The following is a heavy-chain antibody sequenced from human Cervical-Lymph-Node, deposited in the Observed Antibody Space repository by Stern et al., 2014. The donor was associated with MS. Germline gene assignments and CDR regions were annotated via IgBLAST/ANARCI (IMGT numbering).Heavy chain of an antibody. CDR1: GYTFTTYS. D-gene: IGHD6-6*01. J-gene: IGHJ4*02. V-gene: IGHV7-4-1*02. CDR3: ARGHRDYSSSPYFDY. CDR2: INTNTGTP. Sequence: QVQLVQSGSELKKPGASVKVSCKASGYTFTTYSMNWLRQAPGQGLEWMGWINTNTGTPTYAQRFTGRFVFSLDTSVSTAYLQISSLQAEDTAVYYCARGHRDYSSSPYFDYWGQGTLVTVSS.